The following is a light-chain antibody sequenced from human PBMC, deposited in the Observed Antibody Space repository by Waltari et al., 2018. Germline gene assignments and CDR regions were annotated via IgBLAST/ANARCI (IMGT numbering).Light chain of an antibody. J-gene: IGKJ2*01. V-gene: IGKV4-1*01. CDR3: QQYYSTPYT. CDR2: WAS. CDR1: PRVLYSSNNKNY. Sequence: DIVMTQSPDSLAVSLAERATINCKSSPRVLYSSNNKNYLAWSQQKQGQPPKLLISWASTRESGVPDRFSGSGSGTDFTLTISSLQAEDVAVYYCQQYYSTPYTIGQGTKLEIK.